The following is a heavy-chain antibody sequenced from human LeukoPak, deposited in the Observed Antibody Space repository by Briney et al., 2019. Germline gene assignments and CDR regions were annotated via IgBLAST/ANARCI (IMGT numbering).Heavy chain of an antibody. V-gene: IGHV3-30-3*01. CDR1: GFTFSNYA. D-gene: IGHD6-19*01. CDR2: ISYDGSNK. CDR3: ARPDAVADYFEY. J-gene: IGHJ4*02. Sequence: GGSLRLSCAASGFTFSNYAIRWVRQAPGKGLEWVAIISYDGSNKYYADSVKGRFTISRDNSKNTLYLQMNSLRAEDTAVYYCARPDAVADYFEYWGQGTLVTVSS.